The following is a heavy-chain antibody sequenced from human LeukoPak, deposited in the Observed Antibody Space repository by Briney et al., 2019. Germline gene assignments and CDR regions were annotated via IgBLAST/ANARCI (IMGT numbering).Heavy chain of an antibody. CDR3: ARDYLMS. D-gene: IGHD2-8*01. CDR2: IKQDGSEK. CDR1: GFTFSSYW. V-gene: IGHV3-7*03. J-gene: IGHJ4*02. Sequence: GGSLRLSCAASGFTFSSYWVSWVRQAPGKGLEWVANIKQDGSEKYYVDSVKGRFTISRDNAKDSLYLQMNSLRAEDTAVYYCARDYLMSWGQGTLVTVSS.